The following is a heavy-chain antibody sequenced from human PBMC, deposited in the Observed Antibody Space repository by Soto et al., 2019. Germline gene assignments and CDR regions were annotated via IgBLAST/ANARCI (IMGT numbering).Heavy chain of an antibody. V-gene: IGHV3-30*03. CDR1: GFTFRSYV. CDR3: SRWGTRGGVDV. D-gene: IGHD3-16*01. CDR2: TSYDGSNN. Sequence: QVQLVESGGGVVQPGTSLRLSCVGSGFTFRSYVIHWVRQAPGKGLEWVALTSYDGSNNFYGDSVKGRFTISRDNSNNTVELQMDSLRLEATVLYYCSRWGTRGGVDVGGQGTLVSVSS. J-gene: IGHJ1*01.